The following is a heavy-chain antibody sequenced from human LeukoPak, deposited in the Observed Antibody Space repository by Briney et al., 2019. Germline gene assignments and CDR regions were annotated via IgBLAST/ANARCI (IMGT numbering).Heavy chain of an antibody. Sequence: GGSVGLPRAACGLTFRSYSLNWVRQAPGKGREWVSSISSSSTYIYYADSVKGRFTISRDNAKNSLFLQMNSLRAEDTAVYYCASGVLTYYYDSNGFSHFDYWGQGTLVTVSS. J-gene: IGHJ4*02. V-gene: IGHV3-21*01. CDR3: ASGVLTYYYDSNGFSHFDY. D-gene: IGHD3-22*01. CDR2: ISSSSTYI. CDR1: GLTFRSYS.